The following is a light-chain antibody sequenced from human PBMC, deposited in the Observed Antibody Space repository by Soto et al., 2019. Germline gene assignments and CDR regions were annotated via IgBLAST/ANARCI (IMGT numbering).Light chain of an antibody. Sequence: AIQLTQPPSSLSASVGDRVTITCRASQGIAKDLGWYQQKPGKAPRLLIFGASFLQSGVPSRFSGSGSGTDFTLTINGLQPEDFATYYCLQNYYSFRTFGQGTKVEIK. CDR2: GAS. J-gene: IGKJ1*01. CDR1: QGIAKD. CDR3: LQNYYSFRT. V-gene: IGKV1-6*01.